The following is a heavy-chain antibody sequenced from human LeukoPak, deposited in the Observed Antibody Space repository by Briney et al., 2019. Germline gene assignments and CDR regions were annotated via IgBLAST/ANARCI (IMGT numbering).Heavy chain of an antibody. Sequence: GGSLRLSCAASGFTFSSYAMSWVRQAPGKGLEWVSSISSSSSYIYYADSVKGRFTISRDNAKNSLYLQMNSLRAEDTAVYYCARDASGGPNTFDYWGQGTLVTVSS. CDR1: GFTFSSYA. CDR3: ARDASGGPNTFDY. J-gene: IGHJ4*02. D-gene: IGHD3-10*01. CDR2: ISSSSSYI. V-gene: IGHV3-21*01.